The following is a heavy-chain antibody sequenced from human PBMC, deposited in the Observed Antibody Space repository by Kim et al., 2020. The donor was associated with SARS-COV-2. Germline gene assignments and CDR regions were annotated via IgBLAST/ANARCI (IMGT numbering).Heavy chain of an antibody. V-gene: IGHV4-39*01. CDR3: ARHRGQLGWFDP. D-gene: IGHD6-13*01. J-gene: IGHJ5*02. Sequence: YYTPSLKSRVTRSVDTSKNQFSLKLSSVTAADTAVYYCARHRGQLGWFDPWGQGTLVTVSS.